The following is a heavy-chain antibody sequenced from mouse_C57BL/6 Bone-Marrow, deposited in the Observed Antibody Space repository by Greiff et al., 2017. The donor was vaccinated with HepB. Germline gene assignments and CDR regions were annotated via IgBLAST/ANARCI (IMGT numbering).Heavy chain of an antibody. CDR1: GFTFSNYW. D-gene: IGHD2-2*01. CDR2: IRLKSDNYAT. V-gene: IGHV6-3*01. Sequence: EVKVEESGGGLVQPGGSMKLSCVASGFTFSNYWMNWVRQSPEKGLEWVAQIRLKSDNYATHYAESVKGRFTISRDDSKSSVYLQMNNLRAEDTGIYYCTGGYVPWFAYWGQGTLVTVSA. CDR3: TGGYVPWFAY. J-gene: IGHJ3*01.